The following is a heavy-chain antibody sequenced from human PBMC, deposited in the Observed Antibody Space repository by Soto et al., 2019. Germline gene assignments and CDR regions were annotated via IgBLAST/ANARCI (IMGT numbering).Heavy chain of an antibody. CDR2: ISASNGNT. J-gene: IGHJ4*02. D-gene: IGHD4-17*01. V-gene: IGHV1-18*04. CDR1: GYTFNKYS. Sequence: QGQLVQSGAEVKKPGASVKVSCKASGYTFNKYSISWVRQAPGQGLEWMGWISASNGNTDVAQKFQGRVTMAIDTSTSTAYMELRSLRSDDTAVFYCTRGHGDFAGDFDYWGQGTLVTVSS. CDR3: TRGHGDFAGDFDY.